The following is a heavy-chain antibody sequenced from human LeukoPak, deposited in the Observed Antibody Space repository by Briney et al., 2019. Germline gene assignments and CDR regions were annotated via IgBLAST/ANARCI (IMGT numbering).Heavy chain of an antibody. CDR2: INHSGST. CDR3: ARAHSRVVGVDY. Sequence: SETLSLTCAVYGGSFSGYYWSWIRQPPGKGLEWIGEINHSGSTNYNPSLKSRVTISVDTSKNLFSLKLSSVTAADTAVYYCARAHSRVVGVDYWGQGTQVTVSS. J-gene: IGHJ4*02. V-gene: IGHV4-34*01. CDR1: GGSFSGYY. D-gene: IGHD1-26*01.